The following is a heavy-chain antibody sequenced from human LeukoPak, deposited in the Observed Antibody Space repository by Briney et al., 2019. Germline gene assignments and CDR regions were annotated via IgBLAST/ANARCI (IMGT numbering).Heavy chain of an antibody. V-gene: IGHV1-46*01. D-gene: IGHD4-17*01. J-gene: IGHJ4*02. CDR1: GYTFTSYY. CDR2: INPSGGST. CDR3: ARDSLYGVVDY. Sequence: ASVTVSCKTSGYTFTSYYIHWVRQAPGQGLEWMGIINPSGGSTSYAQKFQGRVTMTRDTSTSTVYMYLSSLRSEDTAVYYCARDSLYGVVDYWGQGTLVTVSS.